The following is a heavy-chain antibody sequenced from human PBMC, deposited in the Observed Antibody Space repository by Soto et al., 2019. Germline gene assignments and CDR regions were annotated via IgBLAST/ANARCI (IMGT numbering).Heavy chain of an antibody. J-gene: IGHJ4*02. CDR1: GFTFSSYS. CDR3: ARDKDWAFDD. CDR2: IFVTSATI. D-gene: IGHD3-9*01. V-gene: IGHV3-48*04. Sequence: GGSLRLSCLPSGFTFSSYSMVWVRQAPGKGLEWVSYIFVTSATIYYADSVKGRFTVSRDNAQNSLFLLMNSLRAEDTAGYYCARDKDWAFDDWGQGTRVTVAS.